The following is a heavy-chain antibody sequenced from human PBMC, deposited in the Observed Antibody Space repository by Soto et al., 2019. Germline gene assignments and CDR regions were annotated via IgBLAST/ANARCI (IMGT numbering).Heavy chain of an antibody. CDR3: AKVSRKGSAIDFDY. CDR1: GYTFSNYD. J-gene: IGHJ4*02. D-gene: IGHD3-10*01. Sequence: QVQLVQSGAELKKPGASVKVSCKASGYTFSNYDMNWVRQATGQGPEWIGWVNPNNGDTGYAQKFQGRVTLTTDISTTTAYMELTSLRSDDTAIYYCAKVSRKGSAIDFDYGGQGPLITVSS. V-gene: IGHV1-8*01. CDR2: VNPNNGDT.